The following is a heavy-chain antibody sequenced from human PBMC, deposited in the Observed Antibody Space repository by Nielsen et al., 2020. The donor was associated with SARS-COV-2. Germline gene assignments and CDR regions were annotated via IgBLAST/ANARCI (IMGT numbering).Heavy chain of an antibody. CDR2: INPSGGST. CDR3: AYGSGSFDYYYGMDV. D-gene: IGHD3-10*01. J-gene: IGHJ6*02. V-gene: IGHV1-46*01. CDR1: GGTFSSYA. Sequence: ASVKVSCKASGGTFSSYAISWVRQAPGQGLEWMGIINPSGGSTSYAQKFQGRVTMTRDTSTSTVYMELSSLRSEDTAVYYCAYGSGSFDYYYGMDVWGQGTTVTVSS.